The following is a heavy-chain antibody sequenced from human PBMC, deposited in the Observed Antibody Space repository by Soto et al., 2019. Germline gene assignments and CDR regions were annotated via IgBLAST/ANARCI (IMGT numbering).Heavy chain of an antibody. J-gene: IGHJ3*02. D-gene: IGHD1-26*01. CDR1: GFTFSSYA. Sequence: GGSLRLSCAASGFTFSSYAMHWVRQAPGKGLEWVAVISYDGSNKYYADSVKGRFTISRDNSKNTLYLQMNSLRAEDTAVYYCARDKGGATLLGRFDAFDIWGQGTMVTVSS. V-gene: IGHV3-30-3*01. CDR2: ISYDGSNK. CDR3: ARDKGGATLLGRFDAFDI.